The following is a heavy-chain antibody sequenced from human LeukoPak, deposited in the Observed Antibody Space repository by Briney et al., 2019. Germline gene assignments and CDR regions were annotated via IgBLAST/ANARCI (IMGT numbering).Heavy chain of an antibody. D-gene: IGHD3-10*01. Sequence: GGSLRLSCAASGFTFSSYWMTWVRQAPGKGLEWVDNIKQGISEKYYIDSVKGRFTISRDNAKNSLYLQMNSLRAEDTAVYYCARSGPFDYWGQGTLVTVSS. CDR3: ARSGPFDY. CDR2: IKQGISEK. J-gene: IGHJ4*02. V-gene: IGHV3-7*01. CDR1: GFTFSSYW.